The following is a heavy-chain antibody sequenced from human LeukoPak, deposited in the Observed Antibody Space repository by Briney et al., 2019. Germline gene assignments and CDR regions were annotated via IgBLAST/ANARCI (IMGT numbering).Heavy chain of an antibody. CDR1: GGSFSGYY. J-gene: IGHJ5*02. D-gene: IGHD3-10*01. CDR2: INHSGST. V-gene: IGHV4-34*01. CDR3: AGGSGAGSYFFRQNWCDP. Sequence: PSETLSLTCAVYGGSFSGYYWSWIRQPPGKGLEWIGEINHSGSTNYNPSLKSRVTISVDTSKNQFSLKLSSVTAADTAVYYCAGGSGAGSYFFRQNWCDPGARETRVRVSS.